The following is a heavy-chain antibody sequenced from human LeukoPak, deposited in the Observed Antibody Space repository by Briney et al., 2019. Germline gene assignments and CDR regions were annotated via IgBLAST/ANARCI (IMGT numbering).Heavy chain of an antibody. D-gene: IGHD3-22*01. CDR2: IYYSGST. J-gene: IGHJ4*02. Sequence: SETLSLTCTVSGGSISSYYWSWIRQPPGPGLEWIGYIYYSGSTNYNPSLKSRVTISVDTSKNQFSLLSSVTAADTAVYYCARHHYDSSGYYYLLDYWGQGTLVTVSS. V-gene: IGHV4-59*08. CDR1: GGSISSYY. CDR3: ARHHYDSSGYYYLLDY.